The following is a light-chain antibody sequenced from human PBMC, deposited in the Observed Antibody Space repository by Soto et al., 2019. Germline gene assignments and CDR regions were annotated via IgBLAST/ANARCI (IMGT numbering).Light chain of an antibody. CDR2: TAS. V-gene: IGKV1D-12*01. J-gene: IGKJ4*01. Sequence: DIQVTQSPSSVSASVGDRVTITCRAGPAIGSWLTWYQHKPGKAPTLLISTASSLQSGVPSRFSGSGSGTEFTLAISSLQPEDFATYYCQQANSFPLTFGGGTKVEIK. CDR3: QQANSFPLT. CDR1: PAIGSW.